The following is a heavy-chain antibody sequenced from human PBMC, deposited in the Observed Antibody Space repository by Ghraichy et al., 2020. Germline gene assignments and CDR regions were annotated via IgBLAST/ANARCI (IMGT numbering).Heavy chain of an antibody. CDR1: GFTFDDYP. CDR2: ISWNSGSI. J-gene: IGHJ4*02. CDR3: AKIAAAAPSDY. V-gene: IGHV3-9*01. Sequence: GGSLRLSCAASGFTFDDYPMHWVRQPPGKGLEWVSGISWNSGSIGYADSVKGRFTISSDNAKNSLYLQMSSLRVEDTALYYCAKIAAAAPSDYWGQGTQVIVSS. D-gene: IGHD6-13*01.